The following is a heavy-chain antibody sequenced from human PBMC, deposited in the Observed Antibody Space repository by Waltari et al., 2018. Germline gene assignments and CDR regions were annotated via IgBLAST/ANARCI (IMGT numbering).Heavy chain of an antibody. V-gene: IGHV3-30*18. CDR3: AKANRHSGQDNWFDP. J-gene: IGHJ5*02. Sequence: QGQLVESGGGVVKPGRSLRLTCTASGFLFGHYGMHWVRQAPGKGLEWVAVISFDGLDKRYADSVKGRFTISRDNSKNTLFLELNSLTTDDTGVYFCAKANRHSGQDNWFDPWGHGAPVTVSS. D-gene: IGHD2-15*01. CDR2: ISFDGLDK. CDR1: GFLFGHYG.